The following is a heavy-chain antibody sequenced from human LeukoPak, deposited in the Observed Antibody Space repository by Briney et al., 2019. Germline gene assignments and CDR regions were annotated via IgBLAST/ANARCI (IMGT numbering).Heavy chain of an antibody. Sequence: GGSLRLSCVVSGFTFNNYAMSWVRQAPGKGLEWVSAISGSGGSTYYADSVKGRFTISRDNAKNSLYLQMNSLRAEDTAVYYRARELPRHRAFDYWGQGTLVTVSS. CDR3: ARELPRHRAFDY. CDR1: GFTFNNYA. V-gene: IGHV3-23*01. D-gene: IGHD2-15*01. J-gene: IGHJ4*02. CDR2: ISGSGGST.